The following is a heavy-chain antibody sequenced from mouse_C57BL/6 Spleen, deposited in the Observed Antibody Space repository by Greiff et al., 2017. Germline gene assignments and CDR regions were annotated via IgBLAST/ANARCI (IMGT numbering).Heavy chain of an antibody. CDR1: GFTFSDYY. D-gene: IGHD1-1*01. Sequence: EVMLVESGGGLVQPGGSLKLSCAASGFTFSDYYMYWVRQTPEKRLEWVAYISNGGGSTYYPDTVKGRFTISRDNAKNTLYLQMSRLKSEDTAMYYCARRGYYGSSYVFDCWGQGNSHSLL. CDR2: ISNGGGST. CDR3: ARRGYYGSSYVFDC. V-gene: IGHV5-12*01. J-gene: IGHJ2*01.